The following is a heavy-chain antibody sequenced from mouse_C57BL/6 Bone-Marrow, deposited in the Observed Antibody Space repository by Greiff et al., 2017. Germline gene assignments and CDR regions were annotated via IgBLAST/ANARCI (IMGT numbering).Heavy chain of an antibody. CDR1: GYAFTNYL. CDR3: ARSKNWDSWFAY. J-gene: IGHJ3*01. CDR2: INPGSGGT. V-gene: IGHV1-54*01. D-gene: IGHD4-1*01. Sequence: VQLQQSGAELVRPGTSVKVSCKASGYAFTNYLIEWVKQRPGQGLEWIGVINPGSGGTNYNEKFKGKATLTADNSSSTAYMQLSSLTSEDSAVYCCARSKNWDSWFAYWGQGTLVTVSA.